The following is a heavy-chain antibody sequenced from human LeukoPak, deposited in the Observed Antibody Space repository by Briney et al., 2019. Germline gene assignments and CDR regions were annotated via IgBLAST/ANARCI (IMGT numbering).Heavy chain of an antibody. CDR2: IIPIFGTA. J-gene: IGHJ4*02. D-gene: IGHD4-17*01. CDR1: GGTFSSYA. V-gene: IGHV1-69*13. Sequence: SVKVSCKASGGTFSSYAISWVRQAPGQGLEWMRGIIPIFGTANYAQKFQGRVTITADESTSTAYVELSSLRSEDTAVYYCARVSDYGDYLGSYWGQGTLVTVSS. CDR3: ARVSDYGDYLGSY.